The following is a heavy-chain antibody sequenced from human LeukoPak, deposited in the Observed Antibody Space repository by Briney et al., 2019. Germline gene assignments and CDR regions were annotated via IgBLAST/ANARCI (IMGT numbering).Heavy chain of an antibody. CDR2: IYYSGST. V-gene: IGHV4-61*05. CDR3: ASAAQNRGTYAFDI. D-gene: IGHD1-14*01. J-gene: IGHJ3*02. CDR1: GGSISSSTYY. Sequence: SETLSLTCTVSGGSISSSTYYWGWIRQPPGKGLEWIGYIYYSGSTNYNPSLKSRVTMSIDTSKNQFSLKLSSVTAADTAVYYCASAAQNRGTYAFDIWGQGTMVTVSS.